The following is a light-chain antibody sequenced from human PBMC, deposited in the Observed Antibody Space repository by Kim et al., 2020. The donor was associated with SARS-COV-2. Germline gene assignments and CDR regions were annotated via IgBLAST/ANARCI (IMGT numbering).Light chain of an antibody. J-gene: IGKJ4*01. V-gene: IGKV4-1*01. CDR2: WSS. Sequence: DIVMTQSPDSLAVSLGERATINCKSSQTLLSNSNNKNYLAWYRQKPGQPPKVLIYWSSTRGSGVPDRFSGSGSGTDFTLTISSLQAEDVAVYYCQQYYGTPLTFGGGTKVEIK. CDR3: QQYYGTPLT. CDR1: QTLLSNSNNKNY.